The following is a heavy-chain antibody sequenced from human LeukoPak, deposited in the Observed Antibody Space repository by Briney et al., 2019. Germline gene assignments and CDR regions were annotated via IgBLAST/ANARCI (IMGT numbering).Heavy chain of an antibody. D-gene: IGHD3-10*01. CDR3: AKRDSHYCSGSYHLDY. CDR1: GFTFSSYA. CDR2: ISGSGGST. J-gene: IGHJ4*02. Sequence: PGGSLRLSCAASGFTFSSYAMSWVRQAPGKGLEWVSAISGSGGSTYYADSVKGRFTISRDNSKNTLYLQMNSLRAEDTAVYYCAKRDSHYCSGSYHLDYWGQGTLVTVSS. V-gene: IGHV3-23*01.